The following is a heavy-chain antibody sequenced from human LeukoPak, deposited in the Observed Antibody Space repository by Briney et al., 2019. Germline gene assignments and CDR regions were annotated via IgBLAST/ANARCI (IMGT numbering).Heavy chain of an antibody. CDR2: ISSSSSYI. J-gene: IGHJ6*03. CDR3: ARDKRIAVADYYYYYMDV. CDR1: GFTFSSHT. V-gene: IGHV3-21*01. D-gene: IGHD6-19*01. Sequence: GSLRLSCAASGFTFSSHTINWVRQAPGKGLEWVSSISSSSSYIYYADSVKGRFTISRDNAKNTLYLQMNSLRAEDTAVYYCARDKRIAVADYYYYYMDVWGKGTTVTVSS.